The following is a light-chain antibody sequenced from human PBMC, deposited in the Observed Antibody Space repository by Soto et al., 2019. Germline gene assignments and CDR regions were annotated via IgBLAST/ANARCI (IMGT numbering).Light chain of an antibody. Sequence: EIVWTQFPGTLTVSTRERATLSFRASQSVSGNFLAWYQEKAGQAPRLLIYGASTRPTGIPDRFSGSGSGTDFTLTISRLETEDFAVYYCQQYGSSGTFGQGTKVDIK. J-gene: IGKJ1*01. CDR1: QSVSGNF. CDR3: QQYGSSGT. CDR2: GAS. V-gene: IGKV3-20*01.